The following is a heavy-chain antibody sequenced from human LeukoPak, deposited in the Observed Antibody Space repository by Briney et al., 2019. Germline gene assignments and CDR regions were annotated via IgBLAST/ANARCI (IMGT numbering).Heavy chain of an antibody. CDR1: GFTFSTYT. D-gene: IGHD3-16*01. CDR3: ASGRGGI. Sequence: GGSLRVSRAVSGFTFSTYTMIWVRQAPGKGLGWHSAISSNSSNTSYTASMKGPLTISRDNAKNSLYLQINSLRAEDTAVYYCASGRGGIWGKGTTVTVSS. CDR2: ISSNSSNT. J-gene: IGHJ6*04. V-gene: IGHV3-21*01.